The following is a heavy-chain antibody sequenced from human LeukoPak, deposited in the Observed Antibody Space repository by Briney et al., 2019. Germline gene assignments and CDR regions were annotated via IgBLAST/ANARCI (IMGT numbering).Heavy chain of an antibody. Sequence: GGSLRLSCAASGFTFSSYGMSWVRQAPGKGLEWVSFIYSDNTHYSDSVKGRFTISRDNSKNTLYLQMNSLRAEDTAVYYCARHRRIAVAGDYYYYYMDVWGKGTTVTVSS. J-gene: IGHJ6*03. CDR1: GFTFSSYG. D-gene: IGHD6-19*01. CDR2: IYSDNT. CDR3: ARHRRIAVAGDYYYYYMDV. V-gene: IGHV3-66*04.